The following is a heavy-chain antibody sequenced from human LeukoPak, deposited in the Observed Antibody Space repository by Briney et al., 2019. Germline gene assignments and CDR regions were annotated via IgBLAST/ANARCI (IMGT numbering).Heavy chain of an antibody. J-gene: IGHJ5*02. V-gene: IGHV4-4*02. CDR1: GGSISSSNW. D-gene: IGHD2-15*01. CDR2: IYHSGST. Sequence: PSETLSLTCAVSGGSISSSNWWSWVRQPPGKGLEWIGEIYHSGSTNYNPSLKSRVTISVDKSKNQFSLKLSSVTAADTAVYYCVRYPYCSGGSCYSDWFDPWGQGTLVTVSS. CDR3: VRYPYCSGGSCYSDWFDP.